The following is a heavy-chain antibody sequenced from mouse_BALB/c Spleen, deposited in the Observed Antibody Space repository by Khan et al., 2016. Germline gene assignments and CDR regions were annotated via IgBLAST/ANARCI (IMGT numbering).Heavy chain of an antibody. CDR1: GYSITSGYS. V-gene: IGHV3-1*02. Sequence: EVQLQESGPDLVKPSQSLSLTCTVTGYSITSGYSWHWIRQFPGNKLEWMGYIHYSGNTNYNPSLNSRISITRDTSKNQFFLQLNSVTPEDAATYYCASSWDWYFDVWGAGTTVTVSS. CDR2: IHYSGNT. J-gene: IGHJ1*01. CDR3: ASSWDWYFDV.